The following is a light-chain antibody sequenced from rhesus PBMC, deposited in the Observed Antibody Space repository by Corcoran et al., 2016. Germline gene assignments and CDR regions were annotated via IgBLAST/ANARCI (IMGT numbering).Light chain of an antibody. Sequence: DIQMTQYPSSLSASVGDRVTVTCRASQGINKELRWYQQKPGEGPTILISAASSWKTGVSSRFSGLGSGTDYTLTIGSLQPEDVATYYCLQDYTTPYSFCQGTTVEIE. V-gene: IGKV1-94*01. CDR2: AAS. CDR3: LQDYTTPYS. CDR1: QGINKE. J-gene: IGKJ2*01.